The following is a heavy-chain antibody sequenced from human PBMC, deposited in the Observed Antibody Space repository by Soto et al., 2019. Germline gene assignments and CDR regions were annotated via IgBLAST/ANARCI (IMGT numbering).Heavy chain of an antibody. CDR3: VAYYAMDV. J-gene: IGHJ6*02. Sequence: EVQLVESGGGLVQPGGSLRLSCAASGFTFSNYAMNWVRQAPGKGLEWISYISSSSTTIYYADSVKGRFTISRDNAKNSLYLQMNSLRDEDTAVYYCVAYYAMDVWGQGTTVTVSS. V-gene: IGHV3-48*02. CDR2: ISSSSTTI. CDR1: GFTFSNYA.